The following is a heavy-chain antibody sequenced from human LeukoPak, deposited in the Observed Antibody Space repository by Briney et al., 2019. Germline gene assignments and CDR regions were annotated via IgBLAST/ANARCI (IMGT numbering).Heavy chain of an antibody. CDR3: ARDFSQLVAGITYFYGMDV. CDR2: ISDSGSTI. CDR1: GFTFSDYY. Sequence: HGGSLRLSCAASGFTFSDYYMSWIRQAPGKGLEWVSYISDSGSTIYYADSVKGRFTISRDNAKNSLYLQMNSLRAEDTAVYYCARDFSQLVAGITYFYGMDVWGQGTTVTVSS. V-gene: IGHV3-11*01. D-gene: IGHD6-19*01. J-gene: IGHJ6*02.